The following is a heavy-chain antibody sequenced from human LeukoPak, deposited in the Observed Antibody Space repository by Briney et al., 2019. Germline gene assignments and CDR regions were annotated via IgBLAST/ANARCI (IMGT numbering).Heavy chain of an antibody. Sequence: ASVKVSCKASGYTFTGYYMHWVRQAPGQGLEWMGWINPNSGGTNYAQKFQGRVTMTRDTSISTAYMELSRLRSDDTAVYYCARGAYRSGSGSPRPQGYWGQGTLVTVSS. CDR2: INPNSGGT. CDR3: ARGAYRSGSGSPRPQGY. J-gene: IGHJ4*02. V-gene: IGHV1-2*02. CDR1: GYTFTGYY. D-gene: IGHD1-26*01.